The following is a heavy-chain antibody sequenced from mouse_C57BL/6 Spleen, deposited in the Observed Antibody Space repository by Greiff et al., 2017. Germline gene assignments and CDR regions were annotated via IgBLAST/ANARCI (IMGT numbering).Heavy chain of an antibody. CDR1: GYSFTDYN. CDR3: ARSRSSAWFAY. Sequence: EVKVVESGPELVKPGASVKISCKASGYSFTDYNMNWVKQSNGKSLEWIGVITPNYGTTGYNQKFKGKATLTVDQSSSTAYMQLNSLTSEDSAVYYCARSRSSAWFAYWGQGTLVTVSA. V-gene: IGHV1-39*01. J-gene: IGHJ3*01. D-gene: IGHD3-1*01. CDR2: ITPNYGTT.